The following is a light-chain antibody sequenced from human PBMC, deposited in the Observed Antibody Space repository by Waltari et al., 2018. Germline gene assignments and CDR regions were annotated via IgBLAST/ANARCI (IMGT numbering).Light chain of an antibody. CDR3: YSRDSSANHRM. CDR2: GKN. CDR1: SLRTYH. J-gene: IGLJ3*02. Sequence: SSELTQDPAVSVALGQTVRITCQGDSLRTYHATWFQQKPGQAPVLVVYGKNNRTSGIPDRFSGSNSGNTASLTLTGAQAEDEADYYCYSRDSSANHRMFGGGTKLTVL. V-gene: IGLV3-19*01.